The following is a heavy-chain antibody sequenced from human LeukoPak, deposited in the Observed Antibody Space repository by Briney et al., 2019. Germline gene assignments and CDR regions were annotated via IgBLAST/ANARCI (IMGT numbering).Heavy chain of an antibody. CDR1: GFTFSSYA. CDR2: ISDNGGGT. D-gene: IGHD2/OR15-2a*01. Sequence: GGSLRLSCAASGFTFSSYAMNWVRQAPGKGLERVSLISDNGGGTYYADSVKGRFTISRDNSKSTLYLQMNSLRAEDTAVYYCATDLHSTGWYYFDYWGQGTLVTVSS. J-gene: IGHJ4*02. CDR3: ATDLHSTGWYYFDY. V-gene: IGHV3-23*01.